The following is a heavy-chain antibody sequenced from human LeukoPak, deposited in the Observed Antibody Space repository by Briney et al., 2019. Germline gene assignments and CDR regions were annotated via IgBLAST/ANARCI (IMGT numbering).Heavy chain of an antibody. CDR1: GYTFTSYY. D-gene: IGHD3-3*01. J-gene: IGHJ6*03. V-gene: IGHV1-46*03. CDR3: TRATIFGVVVHYYYMDV. CDR2: INPSGGST. Sequence: GASVKVSCKASGYTFTSYYMHWVRQAPGQGLEWMGIINPSGGSTSYAQKFQGRVTMTRDTSTSTVYMELSSLGSDDTAVYYCTRATIFGVVVHYYYMDVWGKGTTVTVSS.